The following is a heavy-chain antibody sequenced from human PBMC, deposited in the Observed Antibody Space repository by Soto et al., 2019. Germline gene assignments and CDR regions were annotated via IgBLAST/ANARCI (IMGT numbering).Heavy chain of an antibody. CDR3: ARVLDSSGPFLY. V-gene: IGHV3-74*01. CDR1: GFTFSSYW. Sequence: EVQLVESGGGLVQPGGSLRLSCAASGFTFSSYWMHWVRQAPGKGLVWVSRINSDGRSTSYADSVKGRFTISRDNAKNTMYLQMNRLRAEDTAVYYCARVLDSSGPFLYWGQGTLVTVSS. CDR2: INSDGRST. J-gene: IGHJ4*02. D-gene: IGHD3-22*01.